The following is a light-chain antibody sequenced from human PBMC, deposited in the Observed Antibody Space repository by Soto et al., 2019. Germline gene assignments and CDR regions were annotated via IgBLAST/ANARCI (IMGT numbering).Light chain of an antibody. J-gene: IGKJ1*01. V-gene: IGKV1-5*01. CDR1: QSVSYW. CDR3: QQYNSYS. CDR2: DGS. Sequence: DIQMTQSPSTLSTSVGARITITCRATQSVSYWLAWYQQKPGKAPNLLIYDGSTLASGVPPRFSGGGFGTEFTLTISRLQPDDFATYYCQQYNSYSFGQGTKVDIK.